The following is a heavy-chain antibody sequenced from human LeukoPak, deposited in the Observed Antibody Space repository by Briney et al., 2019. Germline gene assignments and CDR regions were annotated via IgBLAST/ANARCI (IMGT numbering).Heavy chain of an antibody. CDR1: GSTVGTNY. Sequence: GGSLRLSCAASGSTVGTNYMTWVRQAPGKGLEWVLVLYSGGSTYYADSVKGRFTISRDNSKNTLYLQMNSLRAEDTAVYYCARDGVYSSGWDFDYWGQGTLVTVSS. V-gene: IGHV3-53*01. J-gene: IGHJ4*02. CDR3: ARDGVYSSGWDFDY. D-gene: IGHD6-19*01. CDR2: LYSGGST.